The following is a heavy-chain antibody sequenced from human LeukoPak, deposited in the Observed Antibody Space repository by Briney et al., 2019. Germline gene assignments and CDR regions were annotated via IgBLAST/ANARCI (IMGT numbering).Heavy chain of an antibody. Sequence: SETLSLTCTVSGGSISSYYWSWIRQAPGKGLEWVGYIYYSGSTNYNPSPKSRVTITVDTSKNQFSPKLSSGTAADTAVFYYSRVWYYDSGTYSDRYYYYYMEVWGKGNTVTVSS. CDR1: GGSISSYY. V-gene: IGHV4-59*12. D-gene: IGHD3-10*01. CDR2: IYYSGST. CDR3: SRVWYYDSGTYSDRYYYYYMEV. J-gene: IGHJ6*03.